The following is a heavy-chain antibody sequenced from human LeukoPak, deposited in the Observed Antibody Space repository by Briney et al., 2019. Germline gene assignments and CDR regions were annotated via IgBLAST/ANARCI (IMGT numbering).Heavy chain of an antibody. CDR2: INPNSGGT. V-gene: IGHV1-2*02. Sequence: APVKVSCKASGYTFTGYYMHWVRQAPGQGLEWMGWINPNSGGTNYAQKFQGRVTMTRDTSISTAYMELSRLRSDDTAVYYCASSSTSPTNWFDPWGQGTLVTVSS. CDR1: GYTFTGYY. D-gene: IGHD2-2*01. CDR3: ASSSTSPTNWFDP. J-gene: IGHJ5*02.